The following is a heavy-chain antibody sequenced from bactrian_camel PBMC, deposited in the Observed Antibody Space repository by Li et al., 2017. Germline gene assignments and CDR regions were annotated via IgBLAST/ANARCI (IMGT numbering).Heavy chain of an antibody. D-gene: IGHD2*01. CDR2: IATGSGNT. Sequence: HVQLVESGGGSVQAGGSLRLSCAASGYTYNRNCMACFRQAPGKEREGVARIATGSGNTYYADSVKGRFTLSQDKPDNAIFLQMNNLQLEDTAMYYCATDRDVNVPPSLALDSSRYNTWGQGTQVTVS. J-gene: IGHJ4*01. CDR3: ATDRDVNVPPSLALDSSRYNT. V-gene: IGHV3S1*01. CDR1: GYTYNRNC.